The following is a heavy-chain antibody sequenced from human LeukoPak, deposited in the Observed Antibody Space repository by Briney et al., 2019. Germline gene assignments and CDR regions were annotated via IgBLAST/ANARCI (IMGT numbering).Heavy chain of an antibody. D-gene: IGHD2-2*01. CDR3: ARYCSSTSCPRNDAFDI. J-gene: IGHJ3*02. V-gene: IGHV3-9*01. CDR2: ISWHSGSI. CDR1: GFTFDDYA. Sequence: SGGSLRLSCAASGFTFDDYAMHWVRQAPGKGLEWVSGISWHSGSIGYADSVKGRFTISRDNSKNTLYLQMNSLRAEDTAVYYCARYCSSTSCPRNDAFDIWGQGTMVTVSS.